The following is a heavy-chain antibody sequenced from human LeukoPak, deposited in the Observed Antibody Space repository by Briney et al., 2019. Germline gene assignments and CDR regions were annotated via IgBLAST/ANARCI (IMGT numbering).Heavy chain of an antibody. Sequence: GGSLRLSCAASTFTVSTNYMTWARQAPGKGLEWVSMIYSGGSPYYADSVKGRFTISRDNSKNTLNLQMNSLRVEDTAVYYCVPLTDGSVDQWGQGTLVTVSS. CDR3: VPLTDGSVDQ. V-gene: IGHV3-66*01. D-gene: IGHD3-10*01. CDR2: IYSGGSP. CDR1: TFTVSTNY. J-gene: IGHJ4*02.